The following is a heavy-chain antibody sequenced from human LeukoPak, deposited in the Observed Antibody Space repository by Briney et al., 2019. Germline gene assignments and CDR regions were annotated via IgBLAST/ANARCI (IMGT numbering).Heavy chain of an antibody. CDR3: ASGGTIFGDHDAFDI. V-gene: IGHV4-61*02. D-gene: IGHD3-3*01. Sequence: SETLSLTCTVSGGSISSGSYYWSWIRQPAGKGLEWIGRIYTSGSTNYNPSLKSRVTISVDTSKNQFSLKLSSVTAADTAVYYCASGGTIFGDHDAFDIWGQGTMVTVSS. J-gene: IGHJ3*02. CDR1: GGSISSGSYY. CDR2: IYTSGST.